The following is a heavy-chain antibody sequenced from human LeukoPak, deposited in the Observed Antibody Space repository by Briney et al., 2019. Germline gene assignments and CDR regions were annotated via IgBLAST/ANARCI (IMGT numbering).Heavy chain of an antibody. CDR3: ARDQGQPRSTSYSFHPPPIDY. CDR1: GGSISNGDYY. Sequence: PSQTLSLTCTVSGGSISNGDYYWSWIRQPPGKGLEWIGYIYYSGSTYYNPSLKSRVTISVDTSKNQFSLKLSSVTAADTAVYYCARDQGQPRSTSYSFHPPPIDYWGQGTLVTVSS. CDR2: IYYSGST. V-gene: IGHV4-30-4*01. J-gene: IGHJ4*02. D-gene: IGHD2-2*01.